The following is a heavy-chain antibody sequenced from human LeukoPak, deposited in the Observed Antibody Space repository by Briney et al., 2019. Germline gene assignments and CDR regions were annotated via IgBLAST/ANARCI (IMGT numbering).Heavy chain of an antibody. V-gene: IGHV3-11*04. D-gene: IGHD1-26*01. J-gene: IGHJ4*02. CDR3: ASGGIYYGAAFDF. Sequence: GGSLRLSCAASGFTFSDYYMTWIRQSPEKGLEWVSYISSSGDITHYADSVKGRFTISRDNAKNSLYLQMNSLRAEDTAVYYCASGGIYYGAAFDFWGQGTLVTVSS. CDR1: GFTFSDYY. CDR2: ISSSGDIT.